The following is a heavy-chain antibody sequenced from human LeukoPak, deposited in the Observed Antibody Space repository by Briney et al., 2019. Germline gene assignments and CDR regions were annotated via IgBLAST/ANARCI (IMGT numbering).Heavy chain of an antibody. D-gene: IGHD3-9*01. Sequence: GGSLRLSCAASGFTFSSYWMHWVRQAPGKGLVWVSRINTDGSSTSYADSVKGRFTISRDNSKNTLYLQMNSLRAEDTAIYSCARDLTGSRGWFDPWGQGTLVTVSS. CDR1: GFTFSSYW. J-gene: IGHJ5*02. CDR2: INTDGSST. V-gene: IGHV3-74*01. CDR3: ARDLTGSRGWFDP.